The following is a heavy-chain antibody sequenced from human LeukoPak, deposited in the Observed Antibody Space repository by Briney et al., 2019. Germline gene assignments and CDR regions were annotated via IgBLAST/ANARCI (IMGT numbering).Heavy chain of an antibody. D-gene: IGHD2-15*01. CDR2: INHSGST. Sequence: KPSETLSLTCAVYGGSFSGYYWSWIRQPPGKGLEWIGEINHSGSTNYNPSLKSRVTISVDTSKNQFSLKLSPVTAADTAVYYCARHYCSGDNCYYFDYWGQGALVTVSS. V-gene: IGHV4-34*01. CDR1: GGSFSGYY. J-gene: IGHJ4*02. CDR3: ARHYCSGDNCYYFDY.